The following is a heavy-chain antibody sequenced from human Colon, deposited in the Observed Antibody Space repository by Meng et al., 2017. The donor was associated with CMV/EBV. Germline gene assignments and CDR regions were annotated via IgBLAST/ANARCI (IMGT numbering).Heavy chain of an antibody. V-gene: IGHV2-5*02. Sequence: QSAPEGPCPTAVKPPHTLPPHCTLSSVSFTPDKAVVGVVRHTPGKALEWLALIYLDDDTPYSPSLKTRLSITRDTSKNQVILTMTNMDPADTATYYCVHRAYSGQDDYWGQGALVTVSS. CDR1: SVSFTPDKAV. CDR3: VHRAYSGQDDY. CDR2: IYLDDDT. J-gene: IGHJ4*02. D-gene: IGHD2-21*01.